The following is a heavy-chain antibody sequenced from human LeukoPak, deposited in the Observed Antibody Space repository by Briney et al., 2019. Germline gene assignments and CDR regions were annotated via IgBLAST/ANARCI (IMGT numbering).Heavy chain of an antibody. J-gene: IGHJ3*02. CDR1: GGSISSSNW. D-gene: IGHD2-2*01. Sequence: PSETLSLTCAVPGGSISSSNWWSWVRQPPGKGLEWIGEIYHSGSTNYNPSLKSRVTISVDKSKNQFSLKLSSVTAADTAVYYCARMGYCSSTSCYYGAFDIWGQGTMVTVSS. CDR3: ARMGYCSSTSCYYGAFDI. V-gene: IGHV4-4*02. CDR2: IYHSGST.